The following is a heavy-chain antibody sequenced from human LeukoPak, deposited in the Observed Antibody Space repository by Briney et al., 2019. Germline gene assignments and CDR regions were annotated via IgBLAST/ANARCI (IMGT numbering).Heavy chain of an antibody. D-gene: IGHD2-15*01. J-gene: IGHJ4*02. V-gene: IGHV1-46*01. CDR1: GYTFTSYY. CDR2: INPSGGST. CDR3: ARDRGYCSGGSCYAPDY. Sequence: GASVTVSCKASGYTFTSYYMHWVRQAPGQGLEWMGIINPSGGSTSYAQKFQGRVTMTRDTSTSTVYMELSSLRSEDTAVYYCARDRGYCSGGSCYAPDYWGQGTLVTVSS.